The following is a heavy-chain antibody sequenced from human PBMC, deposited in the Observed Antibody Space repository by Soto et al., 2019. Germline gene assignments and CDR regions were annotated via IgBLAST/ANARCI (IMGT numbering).Heavy chain of an antibody. D-gene: IGHD2-21*02. V-gene: IGHV1-18*04. CDR3: ARHYCGGDCYRAFGMDY. J-gene: IGHJ4*02. CDR2: ISAYNGNT. CDR1: GYTFTSYG. Sequence: ASVKVSFKASGYTFTSYGIIWVRQAPGQGLEWMGWISAYNGNTNYAQKLQGRVTMTTDTSTSTAYMELRSLRSDDTAVYYCARHYCGGDCYRAFGMDYWGQGTLVTVSS.